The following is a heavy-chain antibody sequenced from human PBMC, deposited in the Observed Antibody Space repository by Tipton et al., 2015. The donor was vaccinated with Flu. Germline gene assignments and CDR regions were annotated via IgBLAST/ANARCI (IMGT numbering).Heavy chain of an antibody. J-gene: IGHJ4*02. CDR3: ARRLRRRPPLPRCFAY. CDR1: GGSFSGYY. CDR2: INHSGST. D-gene: IGHD1-26*01. V-gene: IGHV4-34*01. Sequence: LRLSCAVYGGSFSGYYWSWIRQPPGKGLEWIGEINHSGSTNYNPSLKSRVTISVDTSKNQFSLKLSSVTAADTAVYYCARRLRRRPPLPRCFAYWGQGTLVTVSS.